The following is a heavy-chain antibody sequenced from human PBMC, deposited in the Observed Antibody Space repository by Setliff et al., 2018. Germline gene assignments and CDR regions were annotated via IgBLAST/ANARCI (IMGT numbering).Heavy chain of an antibody. CDR1: GFTFSGSA. J-gene: IGHJ2*01. D-gene: IGHD3-22*01. CDR3: ARLALTGYDSSGYYYEMAQWYFDL. V-gene: IGHV3-73*01. Sequence: GGSLRLSCVASGFTFSGSAMHWVRQASGKGLEWVGRIRSRPDNYATLYAASVKGRFTISRDDSKNTAYLQMNSLKTEDTAVYYCARLALTGYDSSGYYYEMAQWYFDLWGRGTLVTVSS. CDR2: IRSRPDNYAT.